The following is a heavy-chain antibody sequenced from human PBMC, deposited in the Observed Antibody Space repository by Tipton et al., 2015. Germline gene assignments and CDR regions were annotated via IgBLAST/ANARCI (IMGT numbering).Heavy chain of an antibody. CDR3: VKDGYYYDKSGFSPLEY. Sequence: SLRLSCAASGFTFSAFSMNWVRQAPGEGLEWVSFISSTSSYIYYADSVKGRLTTSRDNAKNSLYLQMNSLRAEDTAVYYCVKDGYYYDKSGFSPLEYWGQGTLVTVSS. CDR1: GFTFSAFS. CDR2: ISSTSSYI. V-gene: IGHV3-21*01. J-gene: IGHJ4*02. D-gene: IGHD3-22*01.